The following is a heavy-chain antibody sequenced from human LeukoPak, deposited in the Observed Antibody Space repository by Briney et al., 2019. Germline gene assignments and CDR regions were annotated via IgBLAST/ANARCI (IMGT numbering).Heavy chain of an antibody. D-gene: IGHD6-19*01. CDR1: GFTFDHYA. V-gene: IGHV3-9*01. Sequence: GGSLRLSCAASGFTFDHYAMHWVRQAPGKGLEWVSGITWNSDAIVYADSVKGRFTISRDNAKNSLYLQMQSLRPEDTAFYYCATNPPGIAVAGNGNFDNWGQGTLVTVSS. J-gene: IGHJ4*02. CDR2: ITWNSDAI. CDR3: ATNPPGIAVAGNGNFDN.